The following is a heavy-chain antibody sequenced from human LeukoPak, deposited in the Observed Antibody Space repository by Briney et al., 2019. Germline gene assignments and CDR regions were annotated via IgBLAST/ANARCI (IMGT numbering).Heavy chain of an antibody. J-gene: IGHJ4*02. D-gene: IGHD2-15*01. CDR2: IYHSGST. CDR1: GGSISSGGYS. Sequence: PSQTLSLTCAVSGGSISSGGYSWSWFRQPPGKGLEWIGYIYHSGSTYYNPSLKSRVTISVDRSKNQFSLKLSSVTAADTAVYYCVRGVRYLPPLGGAEAPRGWGQGTLVTVSS. CDR3: VRGVRYLPPLGGAEAPRG. V-gene: IGHV4-30-2*01.